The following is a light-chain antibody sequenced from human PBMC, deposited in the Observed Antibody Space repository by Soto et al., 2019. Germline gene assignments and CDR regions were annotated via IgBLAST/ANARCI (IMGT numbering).Light chain of an antibody. CDR3: QQLNNYPFT. CDR1: QGISSY. V-gene: IGKV1-9*01. J-gene: IGKJ3*01. CDR2: AAS. Sequence: DIQLTQSPSFLSASVGDRVTITCRASQGISSYLAWYQQKPGKAPNLLIYAASTLQSGVPSRFSGSGSGTAFTLTISSLQPDDFATYYCQQLNNYPFTFGPGTKVDIK.